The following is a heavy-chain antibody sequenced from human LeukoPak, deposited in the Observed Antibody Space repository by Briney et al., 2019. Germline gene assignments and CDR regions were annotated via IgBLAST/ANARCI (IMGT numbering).Heavy chain of an antibody. CDR3: ARDPVAGTGYYYMGV. D-gene: IGHD6-19*01. V-gene: IGHV4-4*02. J-gene: IGHJ6*03. Sequence: SGTLSLTCAVSGGSISSSNWWSWVRQPPGKGLEWIGEIYHSGSTNYNPSLKSRVTISVDTSKNQFSLKLSSVTAADTAVYYCARDPVAGTGYYYMGVWGKGTTVTVSS. CDR2: IYHSGST. CDR1: GGSISSSNW.